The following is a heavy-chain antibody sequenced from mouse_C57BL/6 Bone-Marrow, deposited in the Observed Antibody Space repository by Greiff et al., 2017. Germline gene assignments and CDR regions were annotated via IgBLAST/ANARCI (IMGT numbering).Heavy chain of an antibody. V-gene: IGHV5-6*01. CDR2: ISSGGSYT. D-gene: IGHD4-1*01. J-gene: IGHJ2*01. Sequence: VQRVESGGDLVKPGGSLKLSCAASGFTFSSYGMSWVRQTPDKRLEWVATISSGGSYTYYPDSVKGRFTISRDNAKNTLYLQMSSLKSEDTAMYYCARRAGTRYFDYWGQGTTLTVSS. CDR1: GFTFSSYG. CDR3: ARRAGTRYFDY.